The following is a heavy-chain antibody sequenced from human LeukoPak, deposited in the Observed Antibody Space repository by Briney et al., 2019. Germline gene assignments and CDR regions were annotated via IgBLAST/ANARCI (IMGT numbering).Heavy chain of an antibody. J-gene: IGHJ4*02. D-gene: IGHD6-6*01. CDR2: IRGKAYGGTT. CDR3: TRGIAARPSAFDY. V-gene: IGHV3-49*03. Sequence: GGSLRLSCTASGFTFGDYAMSWFRQAPGKGLEWVGFIRGKAYGGTTEYAASVKGRFTISRDDSKSIAYLQMNSLKTEDTAVYYCTRGIAARPSAFDYWGQGTLVTVSS. CDR1: GFTFGDYA.